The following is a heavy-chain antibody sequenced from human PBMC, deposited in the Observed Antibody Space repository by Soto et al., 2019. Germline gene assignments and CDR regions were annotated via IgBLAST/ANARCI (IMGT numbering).Heavy chain of an antibody. J-gene: IGHJ4*02. D-gene: IGHD5-12*01. V-gene: IGHV4-30-4*01. CDR2: IYYTGPT. CDR1: GGSISSDDHY. CDR3: ASGDSGYDAIDY. Sequence: PSETLSLTCTVSGGSISSDDHYWSWIRQPPGKGLEWIGYIYYTGPTFYNPSLKSRATISVDTSKNQFSLKLNSVTAADTAVYYGASGDSGYDAIDYWGQGTLVTVSS.